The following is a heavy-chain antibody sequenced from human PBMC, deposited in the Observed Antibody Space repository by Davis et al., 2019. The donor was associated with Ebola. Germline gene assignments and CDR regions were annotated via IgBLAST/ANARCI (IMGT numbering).Heavy chain of an antibody. CDR3: ARGVSGYSYGYSY. D-gene: IGHD5-18*01. Sequence: AASVKVSCKASGGTFSSYAISWVRQAPGQGLEWMGGIIPIFGTANYAQKFQGRVTITADESTSTAYMELSSLRSEDTAVYYCARGVSGYSYGYSYWGQGTLVTVSS. V-gene: IGHV1-69*13. CDR2: IIPIFGTA. CDR1: GGTFSSYA. J-gene: IGHJ4*02.